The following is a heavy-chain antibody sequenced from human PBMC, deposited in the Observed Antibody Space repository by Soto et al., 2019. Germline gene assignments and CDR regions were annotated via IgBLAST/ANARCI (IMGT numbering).Heavy chain of an antibody. V-gene: IGHV4-39*01. CDR1: GGSISSSNYY. CDR3: ARHRENFDWSLDY. CDR2: GHYSGST. J-gene: IGHJ4*02. Sequence: SETLSLTCTVSGGSISSSNYYWGWIRQPPGKGLEWIVSGHYSGSTYFNPSLKSRLTFYVDTSKNQFSLKLSSVTAADTAVYYCARHRENFDWSLDYWGQGSLVTVSS. D-gene: IGHD3-9*01.